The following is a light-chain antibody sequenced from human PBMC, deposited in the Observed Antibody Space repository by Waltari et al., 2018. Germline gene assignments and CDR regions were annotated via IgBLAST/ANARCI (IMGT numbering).Light chain of an antibody. CDR2: WAS. V-gene: IGKV4-1*01. CDR3: HQYYTTPQT. CDR1: QGALHNNQYY. J-gene: IGKJ1*01. Sequence: DIVMTQSPDSLAVSLGERPTLNSKSSQGALHNNQYYLAWYQQKPGQPPKPLIYWASTRESGVPDRFSGSGSGTDFTLTITNLQAEDVALYYCHQYYTTPQTFGLGTRVEL.